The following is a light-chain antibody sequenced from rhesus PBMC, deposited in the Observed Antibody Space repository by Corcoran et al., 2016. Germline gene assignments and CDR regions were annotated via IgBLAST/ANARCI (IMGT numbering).Light chain of an antibody. V-gene: IGKV1-25*01. J-gene: IGKJ3*01. Sequence: DIQMTQSPSSLSASVGDTVTITCQASQGISKYLAWYKQKPGKAPKLLIYDASTLQSGVTSRFSGIGSGTEFTLTISSLQPEDVATYYCQQHNSYPFTFGPGTKLDIK. CDR2: DAS. CDR3: QQHNSYPFT. CDR1: QGISKY.